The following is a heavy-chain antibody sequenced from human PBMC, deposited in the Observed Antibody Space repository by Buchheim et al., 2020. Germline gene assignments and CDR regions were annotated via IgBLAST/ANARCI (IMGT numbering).Heavy chain of an antibody. CDR3: ARNRLTEYYYDSSGYYGLDY. Sequence: QVQLQESGPGLVKPSGTLSLTCAVSGGSISSSNWWSWVRQPPGKGLEWIGEIYHSGSTNYNPSLKSRVTISVDKSKNQFSLKLSTVTAADTAVYYCARNRLTEYYYDSSGYYGLDYWGQGTL. V-gene: IGHV4-4*02. J-gene: IGHJ4*02. D-gene: IGHD3-22*01. CDR1: GGSISSSNW. CDR2: IYHSGST.